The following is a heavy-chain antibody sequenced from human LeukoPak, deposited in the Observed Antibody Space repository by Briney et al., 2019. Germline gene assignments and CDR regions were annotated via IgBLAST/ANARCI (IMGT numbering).Heavy chain of an antibody. V-gene: IGHV4-59*01. D-gene: IGHD3-10*01. CDR1: GGSISSYY. J-gene: IGHJ5*02. Sequence: SSETLSLTCTGSGGSISSYYWSWIRQPPGKGLEWIGYIYYSGRTNYNPYLKSRVTISVDTSKNQFSLKLSSVTAADTAVYYCARTLVRGVMIWFDPWGQGTLVTVSS. CDR3: ARTLVRGVMIWFDP. CDR2: IYYSGRT.